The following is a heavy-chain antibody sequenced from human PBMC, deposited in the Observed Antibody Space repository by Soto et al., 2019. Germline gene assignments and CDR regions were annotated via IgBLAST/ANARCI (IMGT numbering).Heavy chain of an antibody. Sequence: GGSLRLSCVASGFSLSDYAVNWVRQAPGKGLEWVSFISSDSRTIYYADSVEGRFTVSRDNARNSVSLQMDNLRVEDTAVYYCAKDRRDGDFMHILVVDFWGQGALVTVSS. V-gene: IGHV3-48*04. CDR2: ISSDSRTI. CDR3: AKDRRDGDFMHILVVDF. D-gene: IGHD2-15*01. CDR1: GFSLSDYA. J-gene: IGHJ4*02.